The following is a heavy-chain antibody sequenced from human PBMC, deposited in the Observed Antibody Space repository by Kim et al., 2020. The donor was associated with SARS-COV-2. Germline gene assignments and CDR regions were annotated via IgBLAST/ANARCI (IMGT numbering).Heavy chain of an antibody. CDR1: GASISDSSYS. V-gene: IGHV4-39*01. J-gene: IGHJ6*02. D-gene: IGHD3-3*02. CDR3: ARQGTTGYYHLRVMDV. Sequence: SETLSLTCSVFGASISDSSYSWAWIRQPPRTGLEWVGSIHYSGSAYYNPSHRGRITISADTSKNQFSLRLSSVTAADPAVYYWARQGTTGYYHLRVMDVWGQGTTVTVSS. CDR2: IHYSGSA.